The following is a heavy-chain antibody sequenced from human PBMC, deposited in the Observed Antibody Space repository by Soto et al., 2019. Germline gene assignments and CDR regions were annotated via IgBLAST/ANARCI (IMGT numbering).Heavy chain of an antibody. D-gene: IGHD3-16*01. CDR1: GGSISSGGYY. J-gene: IGHJ4*02. CDR3: ARGGGLMPLFDY. CDR2: IYYRGST. Sequence: QVQLQESGPGLVKPSQTLSLTCTVSGGSISSGGYYWSWIRQHPGKGLEWIGYIYYRGSTYYNPPLKRRVTISVDTSKNQFSLKLSSVTAADTAVYYCARGGGLMPLFDYWGQGTLVTVSS. V-gene: IGHV4-31*03.